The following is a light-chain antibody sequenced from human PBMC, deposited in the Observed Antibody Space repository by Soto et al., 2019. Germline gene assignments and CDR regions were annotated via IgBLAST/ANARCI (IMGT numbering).Light chain of an antibody. V-gene: IGLV1-40*01. CDR2: ANT. Sequence: QSVLAQPPSVAGAPGQRVTISCTGSSSNIGAGYDVHWYQQLPGTAPKLLIHANTNRPSGVPGRFSGSKSGTSASLAITGLQAEDEADYYCQSYDSSLSGYVFGTGTKVTVL. CDR3: QSYDSSLSGYV. CDR1: SSNIGAGYD. J-gene: IGLJ1*01.